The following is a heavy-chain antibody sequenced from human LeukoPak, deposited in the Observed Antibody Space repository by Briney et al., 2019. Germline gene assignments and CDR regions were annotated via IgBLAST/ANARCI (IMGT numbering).Heavy chain of an antibody. Sequence: ASVKVSCKASGYTFTSYDINWVRQATGQGLEWMGWMNPNSGNTGYAQKCQGRVTMTRNTSISTAYMELSSLRSEDTAVYYCARGPQILVVPAAMHLDYWGQGTLVTVSS. V-gene: IGHV1-8*01. D-gene: IGHD2-2*01. CDR3: ARGPQILVVPAAMHLDY. CDR2: MNPNSGNT. J-gene: IGHJ4*02. CDR1: GYTFTSYD.